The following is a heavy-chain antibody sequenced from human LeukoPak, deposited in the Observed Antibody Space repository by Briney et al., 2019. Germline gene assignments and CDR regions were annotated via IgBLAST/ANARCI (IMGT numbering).Heavy chain of an antibody. Sequence: GGSLRLSCAASGFTFDDYAMHWVRQAPGKGLEWVSGISWNSGSIGYADSVKGRFTISRDNAKNSLYLQMNGLRAEDTALYYCAKDIMGRYYYGSGSYFPLNYFDYWGQGTLVTVSS. CDR3: AKDIMGRYYYGSGSYFPLNYFDY. V-gene: IGHV3-9*01. D-gene: IGHD3-10*01. CDR2: ISWNSGSI. CDR1: GFTFDDYA. J-gene: IGHJ4*02.